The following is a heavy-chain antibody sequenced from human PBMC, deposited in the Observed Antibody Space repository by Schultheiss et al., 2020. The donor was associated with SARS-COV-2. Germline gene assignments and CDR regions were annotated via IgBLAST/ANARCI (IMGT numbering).Heavy chain of an antibody. CDR3: ARSLGSNYYYYYGMDV. V-gene: IGHV3-66*02. CDR1: GFTVSSNY. J-gene: IGHJ6*02. CDR2: IYSGGTT. Sequence: GGSLRLSCAASGFTVSSNYMSWVRQAPGKGLEWVSVIYSGGTTYYADSVKGRFTISRLNSKNTLYLEMNSLRAEDTAVYYCARSLGSNYYYYYGMDVWGQGTTVTVSS. D-gene: IGHD4-11*01.